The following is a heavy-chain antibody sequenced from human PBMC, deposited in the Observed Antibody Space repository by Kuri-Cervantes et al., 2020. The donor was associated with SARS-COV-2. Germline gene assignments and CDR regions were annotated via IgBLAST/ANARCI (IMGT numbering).Heavy chain of an antibody. CDR3: AKDVGYCSSTSCPDYYYGMDI. D-gene: IGHD2-2*01. J-gene: IGHJ6*02. CDR2: ISWNSGSI. CDR1: GFTFSGHW. V-gene: IGHV3-9*01. Sequence: GGSLRLSCAASGFTFSGHWIHWVRQAPGKGLVWVSGISWNSGSIGYADSVKGRFTISRDNAKNSLYLQMNSLRAEDTALYYCAKDVGYCSSTSCPDYYYGMDIWGQGTTVTVSS.